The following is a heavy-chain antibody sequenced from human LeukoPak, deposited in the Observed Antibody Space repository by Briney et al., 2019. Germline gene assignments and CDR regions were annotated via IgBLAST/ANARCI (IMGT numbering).Heavy chain of an antibody. J-gene: IGHJ4*02. CDR3: AKASDTVTTRNYFDY. CDR2: ISYDGSNK. D-gene: IGHD4-17*01. Sequence: PGGSLRLSCAASGFTFSSYAMHWVRQAPGKGLEWVAVISYDGSNKYYADSVKGRFTISRDNSKKTLYLQMNSLRAEDTAVYYCAKASDTVTTRNYFDYWGQGTLVTVSS. CDR1: GFTFSSYA. V-gene: IGHV3-30*04.